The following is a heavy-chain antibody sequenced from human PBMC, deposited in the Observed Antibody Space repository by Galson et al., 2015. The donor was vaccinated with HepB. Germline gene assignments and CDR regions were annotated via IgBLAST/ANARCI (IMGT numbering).Heavy chain of an antibody. CDR2: IKEDGSDK. D-gene: IGHD6-19*01. CDR1: GFTFSSHW. J-gene: IGHJ3*02. CDR3: ARWLATFDI. V-gene: IGHV3-7*03. Sequence: SLRLSCAASGFTFSSHWMSWVRQAPGKGPEWMANIKEDGSDKYYVDSVKGRFTISRDNTKNSLYLQMNSLRAEDTAVYYCARWLATFDIWGQGTTVTVSS.